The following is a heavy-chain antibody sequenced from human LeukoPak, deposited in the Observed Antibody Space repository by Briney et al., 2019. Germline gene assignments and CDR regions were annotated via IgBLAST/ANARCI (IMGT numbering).Heavy chain of an antibody. D-gene: IGHD3-3*01. CDR2: IIPIFGTT. V-gene: IGHV1-69*06. CDR3: ARVSFGVVPAGY. Sequence: GASVKVSCKASGGTFSSYAISWVRQAPGQGLEWMGGIIPIFGTTNYAQKFQDRVTITADKSTSTAYMELRSLRSDDTAVYYCARVSFGVVPAGYWGQGTLVTVSS. CDR1: GGTFSSYA. J-gene: IGHJ4*02.